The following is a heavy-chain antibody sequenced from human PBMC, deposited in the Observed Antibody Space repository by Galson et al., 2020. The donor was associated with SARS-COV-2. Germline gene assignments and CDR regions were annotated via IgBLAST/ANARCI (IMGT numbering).Heavy chain of an antibody. D-gene: IGHD5-18*01. CDR2: INSDGSST. V-gene: IGHV3-74*01. Sequence: TGGSLRLSCAASGFTFINYWMHWVRQAPGKGLVWVSRINSDGSSTNYADSVKGRFTISRDNAKNTLYLQMNSLRAEDTAMYYCARGGGYSYENPGYWGQGTLVTVSS. J-gene: IGHJ4*02. CDR3: ARGGGYSYENPGY. CDR1: GFTFINYW.